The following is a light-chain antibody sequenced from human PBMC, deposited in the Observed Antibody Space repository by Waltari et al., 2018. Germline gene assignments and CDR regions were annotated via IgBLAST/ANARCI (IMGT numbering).Light chain of an antibody. Sequence: ILMTQSPATLSVSQGERATLSCRASQSVSSKLVWYQQKPGQAPRLPIYDVSTRATGIPARFSGSGSGTEFILTIDSLQSEDFAVYYCQQYAHWKTFGQGTKVESK. CDR2: DVS. J-gene: IGKJ1*01. V-gene: IGKV3-15*01. CDR1: QSVSSK. CDR3: QQYAHWKT.